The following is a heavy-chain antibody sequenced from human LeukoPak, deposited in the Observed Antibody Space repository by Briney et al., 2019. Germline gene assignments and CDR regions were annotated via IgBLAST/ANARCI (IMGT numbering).Heavy chain of an antibody. CDR1: GFTFSSYA. V-gene: IGHV3-64*01. CDR2: ISSNGGST. J-gene: IGHJ6*03. D-gene: IGHD2-15*01. CDR3: AKDPWYCSGGSCSYYYYMDV. Sequence: PGGSLRLSCAASGFTFSSYAMHWVRQAPGKGLEYVSAISSNGGSTYYANSVKGRFTISRDNSKNTLYLQMNSLRAEDTAVYYCAKDPWYCSGGSCSYYYYMDVWGKGTTVTVSS.